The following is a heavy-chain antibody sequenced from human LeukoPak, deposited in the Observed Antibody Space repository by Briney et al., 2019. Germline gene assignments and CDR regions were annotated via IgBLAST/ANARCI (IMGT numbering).Heavy chain of an antibody. D-gene: IGHD2-2*01. CDR1: GGSISSGSYY. Sequence: SETLSLTCTVSGGSISSGSYYWSWIRQPAGKGLEWIGRIYTSGSTNYNPSLKSRVTISVDTSKNQFSLKLSSVTAADTAVYYCAGKDIVVVPAAIDYYYMDVWGKGTTVTVSS. J-gene: IGHJ6*03. V-gene: IGHV4-61*02. CDR3: AGKDIVVVPAAIDYYYMDV. CDR2: IYTSGST.